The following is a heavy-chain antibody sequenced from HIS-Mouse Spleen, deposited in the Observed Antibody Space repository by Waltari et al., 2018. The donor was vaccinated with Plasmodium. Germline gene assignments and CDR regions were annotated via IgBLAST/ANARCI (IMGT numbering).Heavy chain of an antibody. V-gene: IGHV3-7*01. CDR1: GFTFSSYW. D-gene: IGHD7-27*01. CDR2: IKQDGSEK. J-gene: IGHJ3*02. CDR3: ARLRRANWGMADAFDI. Sequence: EVQLVETGGGLVQPGGSLRLSCAASGFTFSSYWMSWVRQAPGKGLEWVGNIKQDGSEKYYVDSVKGRFTISRDNAKNSLYLQMNSLRAEDTAVYYCARLRRANWGMADAFDIWGQGTMVTVSS.